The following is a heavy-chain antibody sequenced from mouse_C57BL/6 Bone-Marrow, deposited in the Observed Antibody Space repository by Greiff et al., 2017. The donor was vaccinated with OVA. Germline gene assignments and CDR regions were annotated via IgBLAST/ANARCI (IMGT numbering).Heavy chain of an antibody. CDR1: GYSITSGYY. J-gene: IGHJ4*01. Sequence: EVHLVESGPGLMKPSQSLSLTCSVTGYSITSGYYWNWIRQFPGNKLEWMGYISYDGSNNYNPSLKNRISITRDTSKNQFFLKLNSVTTEDTATYYCARPYYYASMDYWGQGTSVTVSS. CDR3: ARPYYYASMDY. V-gene: IGHV3-6*01. D-gene: IGHD1-1*01. CDR2: ISYDGSN.